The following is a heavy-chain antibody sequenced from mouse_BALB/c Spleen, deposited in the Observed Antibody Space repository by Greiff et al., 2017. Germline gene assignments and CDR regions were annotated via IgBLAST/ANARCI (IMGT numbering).Heavy chain of an antibody. CDR1: GFTFSSYT. V-gene: IGHV5-6-4*01. CDR3: TRAEEDAMDY. Sequence: EVQGVESGGGLVKPGGSLKLSCAASGFTFSSYTMSWVRQTPEKRLEWVATISSGGSYTYYPDSVKGRFTISRDNAKNTLYLQMSSLKSEDTAMYYCTRAEEDAMDYWGQGTSVTVSS. CDR2: ISSGGSYT. J-gene: IGHJ4*01.